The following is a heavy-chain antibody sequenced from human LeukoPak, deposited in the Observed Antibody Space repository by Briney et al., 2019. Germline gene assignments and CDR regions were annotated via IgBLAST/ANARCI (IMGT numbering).Heavy chain of an antibody. D-gene: IGHD6-19*01. CDR3: ARSRVAGKGVKYFDY. V-gene: IGHV4-31*03. CDR1: GGSISSGGYY. J-gene: IGHJ4*02. CDR2: IYYSGST. Sequence: SRTLSLTCTVSGGSISSGGYYWSWIRQHPGKGLEWIGYIYYSGSTYYNPSLKSRVTISVDTSKNQFSLKLSSVTAADTAVYYCARSRVAGKGVKYFDYWGQGTLVTVSS.